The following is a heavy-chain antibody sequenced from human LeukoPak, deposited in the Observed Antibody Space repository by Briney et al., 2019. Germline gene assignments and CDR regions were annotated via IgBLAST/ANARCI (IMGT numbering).Heavy chain of an antibody. CDR1: GGSISSVGYY. CDR2: ISYGGST. D-gene: IGHD3-22*01. J-gene: IGHJ4*02. CDR3: AGYYYESSGYLG. Sequence: PSETLSLTCTVSGGSISSVGYYWGWIRQPPGKGLEWIGSISYGGSTYYNPSLKSRVTIYVDTSKNQVSLKLTSVTAADTAMYYCAGYYYESSGYLGCGQGTLVTVSS. V-gene: IGHV4-39*01.